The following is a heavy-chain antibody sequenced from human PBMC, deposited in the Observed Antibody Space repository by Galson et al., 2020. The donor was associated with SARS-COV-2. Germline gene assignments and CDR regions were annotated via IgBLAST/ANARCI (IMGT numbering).Heavy chain of an antibody. D-gene: IGHD3-10*01. CDR2: IYWDDDK. CDR3: AHNITLIRGVVGGWFDP. CDR1: GFSLSTIGVG. J-gene: IGHJ5*02. Sequence: KMSGPTLVKPTQTLTLTCTFSGFSLSTIGVGVGWIRQPPGQALEWLALIYWDDDKRYSPSLKSRLTITKDTSKNQVVLTLTNMDPLDTGTYYCAHNITLIRGVVGGWFDPWGQGILVTVSS. V-gene: IGHV2-5*02.